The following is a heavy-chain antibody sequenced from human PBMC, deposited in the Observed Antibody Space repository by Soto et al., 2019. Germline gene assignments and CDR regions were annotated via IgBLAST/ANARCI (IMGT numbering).Heavy chain of an antibody. J-gene: IGHJ6*02. CDR1: GGSISSSSYY. V-gene: IGHV4-39*07. Sequence: SETLSLTCTVSGGSISSSSYYWGWIRQPPGKGLEWIGTIYYSGSTYYNPSLMSRVTISVDTSKNQFSLTLSSVTAADTAVYYCARVSRWLQGSYYYYGMDVWGQGTTVTVSS. D-gene: IGHD5-12*01. CDR2: IYYSGST. CDR3: ARVSRWLQGSYYYYGMDV.